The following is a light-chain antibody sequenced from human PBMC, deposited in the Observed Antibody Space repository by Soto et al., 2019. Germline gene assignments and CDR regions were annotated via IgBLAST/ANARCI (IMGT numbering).Light chain of an antibody. Sequence: DIQMTQSPSSLSASVGDRVTITCRASQSISNYLNWYQQKLWKAPKLLIYAASSLQTGVPSRFRGSGSGADFTLTISSLHPEDFATYYYHESYSTPLTFGGGTKVEIK. J-gene: IGKJ4*01. V-gene: IGKV1-39*01. CDR3: HESYSTPLT. CDR1: QSISNY. CDR2: AAS.